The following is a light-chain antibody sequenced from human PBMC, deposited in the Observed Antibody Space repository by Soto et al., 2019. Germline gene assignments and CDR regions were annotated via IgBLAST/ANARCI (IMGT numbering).Light chain of an antibody. V-gene: IGKV1-6*01. Sequence: AIQMTQSAPFLSASVGDRVIITCRASQDISKDLGWYQQKPGKAPKFLIYSATSTQSGVPSTFSGSGFGTDFTLTISSLQPEDFATYYCLQDHDYPRTFGQGTKVEF. CDR3: LQDHDYPRT. J-gene: IGKJ1*01. CDR1: QDISKD. CDR2: SAT.